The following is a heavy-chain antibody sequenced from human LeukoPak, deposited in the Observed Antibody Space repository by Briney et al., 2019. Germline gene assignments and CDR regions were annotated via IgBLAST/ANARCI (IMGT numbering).Heavy chain of an antibody. V-gene: IGHV3-15*01. CDR3: TTGPYDYGSGTYYH. J-gene: IGHJ4*02. D-gene: IGHD3-10*01. CDR2: IKSKTDGGTT. CDR1: GFTFSNAW. Sequence: GGSLRLSCAASGFTFSNAWMSWVRQAPGKGLEWVGRIKSKTDGGTTDYAAPVKGRLTISRDDSKNTLYVQMNSLKTEDTAMYYCTTGPYDYGSGTYYHWGQGTLVTVSS.